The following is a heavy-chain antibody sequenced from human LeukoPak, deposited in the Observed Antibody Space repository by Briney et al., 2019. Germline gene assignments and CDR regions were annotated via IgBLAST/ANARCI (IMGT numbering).Heavy chain of an antibody. CDR1: GGSINSNIYY. J-gene: IGHJ3*02. Sequence: SETLSLTCIVSGGSINSNIYYWVWLRQPPGKGLEWIGSVYFSGSTDYNPSLKSRVTISVDTSKNQFSLKLSSVTAADTAVYYCARFPWAQITGTTYSFDIWGQGTMVTVSS. CDR2: VYFSGST. CDR3: ARFPWAQITGTTYSFDI. V-gene: IGHV4-39*07. D-gene: IGHD1-20*01.